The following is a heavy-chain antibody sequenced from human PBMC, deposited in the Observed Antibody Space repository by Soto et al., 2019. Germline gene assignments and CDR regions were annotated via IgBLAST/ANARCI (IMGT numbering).Heavy chain of an antibody. CDR1: GGSISSYY. D-gene: IGHD2-15*01. V-gene: IGHV4-59*01. CDR2: IYYSGST. J-gene: IGHJ4*02. CDR3: ASGGDRLLYDC. Sequence: SETLSLTCTVSGGSISSYYWSWIRQPPGKGLEWIGYIYYSGSTNYNPSLKSRVTISVDTSKNQFSLKLSSVTAADTAVYYCASGGDRLLYDCWGQGTLVTVSS.